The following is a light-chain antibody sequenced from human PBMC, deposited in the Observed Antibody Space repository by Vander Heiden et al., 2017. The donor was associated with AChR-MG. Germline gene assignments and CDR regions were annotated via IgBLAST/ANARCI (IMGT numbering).Light chain of an antibody. Sequence: DIQMTQSPSSLSASVGDRVTITCRASQGMGNDFGWYQQKPGKAPKRLIYAASRLQSGVPSRFSGSGSGTEFTLTISCLQPEDFATYYCLQHNSYFTFGGGAKVEIK. CDR3: LQHNSYFT. J-gene: IGKJ4*01. CDR1: QGMGND. CDR2: AAS. V-gene: IGKV1-17*01.